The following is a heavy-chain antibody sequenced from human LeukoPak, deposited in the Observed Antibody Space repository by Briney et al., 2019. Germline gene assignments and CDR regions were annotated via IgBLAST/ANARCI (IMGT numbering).Heavy chain of an antibody. Sequence: GGSLRLSCAASGFTFSSYWMHWVRQAPGKGLVWVSRINSDGSSTSYADSVKGRFTISRDSAKNTLYLEMNSLRAEDTAVYYCAKLPSNDGGYYPLDVWGQGTTVTVSS. CDR2: INSDGSST. D-gene: IGHD3-22*01. J-gene: IGHJ6*02. CDR1: GFTFSSYW. CDR3: AKLPSNDGGYYPLDV. V-gene: IGHV3-74*01.